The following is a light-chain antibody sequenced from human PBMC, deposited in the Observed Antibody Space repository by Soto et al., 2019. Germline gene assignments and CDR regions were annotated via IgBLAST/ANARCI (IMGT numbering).Light chain of an antibody. CDR2: GNT. V-gene: IGLV1-40*01. Sequence: QSVLTQPPSVSGAPGQRVTISCTGSSSNIGAGYDVHWYQQLPGTAPKLLIYGNTNRPSGVPDRFSGSKSGPSASLAITGLQAEDEADYYCCSYAGSSILYVFGNGTKVTVL. CDR1: SSNIGAGYD. J-gene: IGLJ1*01. CDR3: CSYAGSSILYV.